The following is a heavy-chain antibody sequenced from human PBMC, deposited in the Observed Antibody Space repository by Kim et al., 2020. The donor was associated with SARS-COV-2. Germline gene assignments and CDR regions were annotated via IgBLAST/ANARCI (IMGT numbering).Heavy chain of an antibody. CDR1: GGSISSSSYY. CDR2: IYYSGST. Sequence: SETLSLTCTVSGGSISSSSYYWGWIRQPPGKGLEWIGSIYYSGSTYYNPSLKSRVTISVDTSKNQFSLKLSSVTAADTAVYYCARLMERARLDMVRGVSTVDYWGQGTLVTVSS. J-gene: IGHJ4*02. V-gene: IGHV4-39*01. CDR3: ARLMERARLDMVRGVSTVDY. D-gene: IGHD3-10*01.